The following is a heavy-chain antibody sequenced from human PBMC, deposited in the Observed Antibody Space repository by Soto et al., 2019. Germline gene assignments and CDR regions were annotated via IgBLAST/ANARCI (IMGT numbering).Heavy chain of an antibody. Sequence: QVQLVQSGAEVKKPGSSVKVSCKVYGGTFSSYAITWVRQAPGQGLEWMGGIMPIFGTANYAQKFQVRVTITADESTTTVYMELRSLRSEDTAVYYCATAYYYDCSGYYWGQGTLVTASS. CDR3: ATAYYYDCSGYY. CDR1: GGTFSSYA. CDR2: IMPIFGTA. D-gene: IGHD3-22*01. V-gene: IGHV1-69*12. J-gene: IGHJ4*02.